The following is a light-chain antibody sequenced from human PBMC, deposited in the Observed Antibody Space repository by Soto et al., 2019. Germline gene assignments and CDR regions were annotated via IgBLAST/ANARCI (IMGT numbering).Light chain of an antibody. CDR2: AAS. CDR1: RAINNY. J-gene: IGKJ1*01. V-gene: IGKV1-27*01. Sequence: DIQMIQSPSSLSASVGDRVTITCRASRAINNYLAWYQQKPGKVPKLLIYAASTLQSGIPSRFSGSGSGTDCTLIISSRQAEDVATDYCQEYNCALWPFGQGTKVEIK. CDR3: QEYNCALWP.